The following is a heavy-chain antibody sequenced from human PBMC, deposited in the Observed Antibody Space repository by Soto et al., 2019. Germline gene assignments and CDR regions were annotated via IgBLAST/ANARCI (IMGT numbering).Heavy chain of an antibody. CDR3: ARLPYNWNYVWWFDX. CDR1: GGSISRYY. Sequence: SETLSLTCTVSGGSISRYYWSWIRQPPGKGLEWIGYIYYSGSTNYNPSLKSRVTISVDTSKNQFSLKLSSVTAADTAVYYCARLPYNWNYVWWFDXWGQGTLVTVSS. J-gene: IGHJ5*02. CDR2: IYYSGST. D-gene: IGHD1-7*01. V-gene: IGHV4-59*08.